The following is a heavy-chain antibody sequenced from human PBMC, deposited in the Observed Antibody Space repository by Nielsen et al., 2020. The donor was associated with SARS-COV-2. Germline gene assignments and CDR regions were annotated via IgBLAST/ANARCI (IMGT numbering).Heavy chain of an antibody. CDR1: GFIFSTYD. D-gene: IGHD4-17*01. V-gene: IGHV3-13*04. J-gene: IGHJ6*02. CDR3: ARAYGDTPYFYGVDV. Sequence: GGSLRLSCAASGFIFSTYDMHWVRQSAGKGLEWVSTIGSIGDTYYSGSVKGRFTISRENAKNSLYLQMNSLRAEDTAVYFCARAYGDTPYFYGVDVWGQGTTVTVSS. CDR2: IGSIGDT.